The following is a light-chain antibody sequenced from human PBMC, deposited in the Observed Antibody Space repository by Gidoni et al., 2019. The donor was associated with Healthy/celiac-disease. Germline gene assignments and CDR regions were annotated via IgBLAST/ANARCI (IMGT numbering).Light chain of an antibody. V-gene: IGLV2-14*03. Sequence: QSALTQPASVSGCPGQAITISCTGTSSDVGCYNYVSWYQQHPGKAPKLMIYDVSNRPSGVSNRFSGSKSGNTASLTISGLQAEDEADYYCSSYTSSSTGVFGTGTKVTVL. J-gene: IGLJ1*01. CDR3: SSYTSSSTGV. CDR2: DVS. CDR1: SSDVGCYNY.